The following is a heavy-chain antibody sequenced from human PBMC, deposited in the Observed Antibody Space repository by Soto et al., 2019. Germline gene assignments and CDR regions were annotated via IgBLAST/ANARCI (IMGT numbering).Heavy chain of an antibody. CDR3: AREPLYGCSNTTCYNNWFDP. Sequence: QVQLVQSGAEVQKPGASVKVSCKASGYTFTAYYIHWVRQAPGQGLEWVGWINPNNGGTNYAQKFQGRVTMTRDTSISTAYMEGSRLRSDDTTVYYCAREPLYGCSNTTCYNNWFDPWGQGTLVTVSS. CDR1: GYTFTAYY. V-gene: IGHV1-2*02. CDR2: INPNNGGT. D-gene: IGHD2-2*02. J-gene: IGHJ5*02.